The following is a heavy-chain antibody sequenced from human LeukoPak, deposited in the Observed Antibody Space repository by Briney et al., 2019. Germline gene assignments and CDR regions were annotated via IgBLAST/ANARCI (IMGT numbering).Heavy chain of an antibody. CDR2: IYYSGST. J-gene: IGHJ4*02. V-gene: IGHV4-59*08. D-gene: IGHD3-10*01. Sequence: SETLSLACTVSGGSISNYYWSWVRQPPGKGLGWIGYIYYSGSTNYNPSLKSRVTISVDTSRNQFSLKLSSLTAADTAVYYCARYGSGSSDLDYWGQGTLVTVSS. CDR1: GGSISNYY. CDR3: ARYGSGSSDLDY.